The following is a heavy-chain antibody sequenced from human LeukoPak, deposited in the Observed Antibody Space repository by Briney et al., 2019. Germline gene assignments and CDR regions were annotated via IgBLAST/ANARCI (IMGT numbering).Heavy chain of an antibody. D-gene: IGHD4-17*01. CDR3: ARASHDYGDYSHFDY. Sequence: SGTLSLTCAVSGGSISSRNWWSWVRQPPGKGLEWIGEIYHSGSTNYNPSLKTRVTISVDKSKNQFSLKLSSVTAADTAVYYCARASHDYGDYSHFDYWGQGTLVTLSS. J-gene: IGHJ4*02. V-gene: IGHV4-4*02. CDR1: GGSISSRNW. CDR2: IYHSGST.